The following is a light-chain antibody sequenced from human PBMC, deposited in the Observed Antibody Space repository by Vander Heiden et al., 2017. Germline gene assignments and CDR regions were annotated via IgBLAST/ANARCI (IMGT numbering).Light chain of an antibody. V-gene: IGKV1-33*01. Sequence: DIEMTQSPSSLSASVGDRVTITCQASQDISNYLNWYQQKPGKAPKLLIYDASNLETRVPSRFSGSGSGTDFTFTISSLQPEDIATYYCQQDDNLPITFGQGTQLEIK. J-gene: IGKJ5*01. CDR1: QDISNY. CDR2: DAS. CDR3: QQDDNLPIT.